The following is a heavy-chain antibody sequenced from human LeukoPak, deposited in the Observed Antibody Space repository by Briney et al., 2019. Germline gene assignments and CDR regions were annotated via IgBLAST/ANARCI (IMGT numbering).Heavy chain of an antibody. V-gene: IGHV1-2*02. Sequence: ASVKVSCTASGYTFTAYYMHWVRQAPGQGLEWMGWINPHSGDTSYAQKFQGRVTMTRDTSISTVFMELSKLRSDDTAVYYCARVVRDYVWGSYSYFDYWGQGTLVSVSS. J-gene: IGHJ4*02. D-gene: IGHD3-16*01. CDR2: INPHSGDT. CDR1: GYTFTAYY. CDR3: ARVVRDYVWGSYSYFDY.